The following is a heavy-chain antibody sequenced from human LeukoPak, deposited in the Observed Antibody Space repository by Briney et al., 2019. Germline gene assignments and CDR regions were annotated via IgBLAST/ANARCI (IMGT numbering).Heavy chain of an antibody. CDR1: GFTFSSYW. Sequence: GGFLRLSCAPCGFTFSSYWVHWVCPAPGKGLVWVSRINSDGGSTSYADSVKGRFTISRDNAKNTLYLQMNSRRAEDTAVYYCATVYSSGWYIRISTQNYYFDYWGQGTLVTVSS. CDR3: ATVYSSGWYIRISTQNYYFDY. J-gene: IGHJ4*02. V-gene: IGHV3-74*01. CDR2: INSDGGST. D-gene: IGHD6-19*01.